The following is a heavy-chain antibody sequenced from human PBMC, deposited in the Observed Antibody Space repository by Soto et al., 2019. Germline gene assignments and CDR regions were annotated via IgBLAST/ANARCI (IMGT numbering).Heavy chain of an antibody. Sequence: QVQLQESGPGLVKPSETLSLTCTVSGGSISSYYWSWIRQPPGKGLEWIGYIYYSGSTNYNPSLKSRVTISVDTSKNQFSLKLSSVTAADTAVYYCARSRLWFGELLDWFDPWGQGTLVTVSS. CDR2: IYYSGST. CDR1: GGSISSYY. V-gene: IGHV4-59*01. CDR3: ARSRLWFGELLDWFDP. J-gene: IGHJ5*02. D-gene: IGHD3-10*01.